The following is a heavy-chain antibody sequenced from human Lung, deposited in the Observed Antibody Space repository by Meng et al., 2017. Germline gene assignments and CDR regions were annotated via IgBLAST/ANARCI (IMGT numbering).Heavy chain of an antibody. Sequence: QAHRGQGGGGGKKPGGAVKVSCEAAGYTFSQSGINWERQAPGQGLEWMGWVSTVNGNSHYAEKFKGRLTMTADTSTAYMELKSLTADDTAVYYCAKDRTTLKSGDGDHWGQGTLVTVSS. CDR1: GYTFSQSG. CDR3: AKDRTTLKSGDGDH. CDR2: VSTVNGNS. V-gene: IGHV1-18*01. J-gene: IGHJ4*02. D-gene: IGHD4-17*01.